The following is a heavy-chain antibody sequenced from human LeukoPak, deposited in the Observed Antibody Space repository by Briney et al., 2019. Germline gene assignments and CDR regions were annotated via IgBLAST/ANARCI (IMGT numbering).Heavy chain of an antibody. CDR2: IYYSGST. Sequence: PSETLSLTCTVSGDSISSVSYYWGWIRQPPGKGLAWIGSIYYSGSTYYNPSLKSRVTISVDTSKNQFSLKLRPVTAADTTVYYCARLSPLRDFWSGYPLGFFDYWGQGALVTVSS. D-gene: IGHD3-3*01. CDR1: GDSISSVSYY. CDR3: ARLSPLRDFWSGYPLGFFDY. V-gene: IGHV4-39*01. J-gene: IGHJ4*02.